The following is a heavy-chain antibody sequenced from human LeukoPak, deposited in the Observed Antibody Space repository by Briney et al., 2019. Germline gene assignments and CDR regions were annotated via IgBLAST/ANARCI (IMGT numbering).Heavy chain of an antibody. J-gene: IGHJ5*02. Sequence: SETLSLTCAVYGGSFSGYYWSWTRQPAGKGLEWIGRIYTSGSTNYNPSLKSRVTMSVDTSKNQFSLKLSSVTAADTAVYYCARDQPQVYYGSGSYYRNFNWFDPWGQGTLVTVSS. CDR3: ARDQPQVYYGSGSYYRNFNWFDP. CDR1: GGSFSGYY. V-gene: IGHV4-4*07. CDR2: IYTSGST. D-gene: IGHD3-10*01.